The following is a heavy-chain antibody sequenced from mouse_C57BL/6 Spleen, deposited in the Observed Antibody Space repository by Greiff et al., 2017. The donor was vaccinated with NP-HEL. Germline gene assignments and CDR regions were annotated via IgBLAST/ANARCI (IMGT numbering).Heavy chain of an antibody. CDR3: ARAGRYFDY. CDR1: GYPFTRSW. J-gene: IGHJ2*01. D-gene: IGHD4-1*01. Sequence: QVQLQQPGAELVRPGTSVKLSCKASGYPFTRSWLHWVKQRPGQGLEWIGVIDPSDSYTNYNQKFKGKATLTVDTSSSTAYMQLSSLTSEDSAVYYCARAGRYFDYWGQGTTLTVSS. V-gene: IGHV1-59*01. CDR2: IDPSDSYT.